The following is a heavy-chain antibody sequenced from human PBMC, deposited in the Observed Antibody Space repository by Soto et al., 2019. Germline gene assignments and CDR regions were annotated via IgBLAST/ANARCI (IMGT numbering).Heavy chain of an antibody. CDR1: GYTLTELS. CDR2: FDPEDGET. V-gene: IGHV1-24*01. Sequence: ASVKVSCKVSGYTLTELSMHWVRQAPGKGLEWMGGFDPEDGETIYAQKFQGRVTMTEDTSTDIAYMELSSLRSEDTAVYYCATRAVGDITMIVVVAGAFDIWGQGTMVTVSS. D-gene: IGHD3-22*01. J-gene: IGHJ3*02. CDR3: ATRAVGDITMIVVVAGAFDI.